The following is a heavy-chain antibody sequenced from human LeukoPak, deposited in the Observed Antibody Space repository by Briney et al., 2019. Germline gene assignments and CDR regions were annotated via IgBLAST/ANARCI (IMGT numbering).Heavy chain of an antibody. D-gene: IGHD2-15*01. CDR1: GFTFSSYA. CDR3: AKDIVVVVAATTYFDY. J-gene: IGHJ4*02. Sequence: GGSLRLSCAASGFTFSSYAMSWVRQAPGKGLEWVSAISGSGGSTYYADSVKGRFTISRDNSKNTLYLQMNSLRAEDTAVYYCAKDIVVVVAATTYFDYWGQGTLVTVSS. V-gene: IGHV3-23*01. CDR2: ISGSGGST.